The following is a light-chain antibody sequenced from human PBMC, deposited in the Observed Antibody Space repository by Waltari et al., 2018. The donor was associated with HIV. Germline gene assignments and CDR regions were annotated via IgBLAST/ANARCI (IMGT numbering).Light chain of an antibody. CDR3: GTWDTSLYSYV. V-gene: IGLV1-51*01. CDR1: PYNIGTGF. CDR2: DND. Sequence: QSLLTQPPSVYAAPGQKVPISCYGTPYNIGTGFVSWYQQLPGTTPKLLIYDNDKRPSGIPDRFSGSQSGTTATLDITGLQTGDEADYYCGTWDTSLYSYVFATGSKVTVL. J-gene: IGLJ1*01.